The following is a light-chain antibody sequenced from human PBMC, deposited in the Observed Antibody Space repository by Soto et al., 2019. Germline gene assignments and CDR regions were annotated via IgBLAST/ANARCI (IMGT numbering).Light chain of an antibody. V-gene: IGKV1-39*01. CDR3: QQADSFPLS. Sequence: DFQVTQSPSSLSASVGDRDTITCRASQSVNDYLNWYQQRPGKAPRLLIYAASTLHSGVPSRFSGSGYGTDFTLTISSLQPEDFATYYCQQADSFPLSFGGGTKVEI. J-gene: IGKJ4*01. CDR2: AAS. CDR1: QSVNDY.